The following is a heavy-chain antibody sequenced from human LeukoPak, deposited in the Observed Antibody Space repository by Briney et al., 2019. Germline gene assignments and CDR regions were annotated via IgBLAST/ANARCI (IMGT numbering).Heavy chain of an antibody. J-gene: IGHJ3*02. D-gene: IGHD1-26*01. CDR2: ISAYNGNT. CDR3: ARPFYSGSYSPRSDAFDI. Sequence: ASVKVSCKASGYTFGSYGISWVRQAPGQGLEWMGWISAYNGNTNYAQKLQGRVTMTTDTSTSTAYMELRSLRSDDTAVYYCARPFYSGSYSPRSDAFDIWGQGTMVTVSS. CDR1: GYTFGSYG. V-gene: IGHV1-18*01.